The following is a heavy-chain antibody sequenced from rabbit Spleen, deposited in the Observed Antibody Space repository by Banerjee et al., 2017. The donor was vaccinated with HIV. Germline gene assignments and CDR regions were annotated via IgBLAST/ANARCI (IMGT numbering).Heavy chain of an antibody. CDR2: IDVGRRGSS. Sequence: QSLEESGGDLVKPGASLTLTCTASGVSFSSNHYMCWVRQAPGKGLEWIGCIDVGRRGSSFYAPWAKGRFTISKTSSSTVTLQMTRLTAADTATYFCARDAAGREDFNLWGQGTLVTVS. J-gene: IGHJ4*01. CDR3: ARDAAGREDFNL. CDR1: GVSFSSNHY. V-gene: IGHV1S40*01. D-gene: IGHD4-2*01.